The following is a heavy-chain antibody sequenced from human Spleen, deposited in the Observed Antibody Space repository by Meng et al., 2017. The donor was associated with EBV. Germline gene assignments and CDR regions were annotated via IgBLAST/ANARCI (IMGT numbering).Heavy chain of an antibody. CDR2: IYYHGNT. D-gene: IGHD6-25*01. J-gene: IGHJ5*02. V-gene: IGHV4-39*01. CDR3: ARQQGDSSDRWFDP. CDR1: VSHLSSTRSF. Sequence: GTASHTPSLPCPSSVSHLSSTRSFVGGSTRPPGKGLDWIGNIYYHGNTYYNPSLKTRVSISIDTSKSQFSLRLTSVTAADTAVYYCARQQGDSSDRWFDPWGQGTLVTVSS.